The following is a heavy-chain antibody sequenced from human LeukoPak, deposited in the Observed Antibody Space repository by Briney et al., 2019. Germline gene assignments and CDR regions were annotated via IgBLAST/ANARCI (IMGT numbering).Heavy chain of an antibody. CDR1: GFSFSSYG. CDR2: ISDDGSEE. CDR3: AKWAYSGFDY. D-gene: IGHD1-26*01. J-gene: IGHJ4*02. V-gene: IGHV3-30*18. Sequence: PGGSLRLSCAASGFSFSSYGMHWVRQAPGKGLEWVADISDDGSEEYFADSVKGRFTISRDNSKNTLYLQMNSLRAEDTAEYYCAKWAYSGFDYGGQGTLVTVSS.